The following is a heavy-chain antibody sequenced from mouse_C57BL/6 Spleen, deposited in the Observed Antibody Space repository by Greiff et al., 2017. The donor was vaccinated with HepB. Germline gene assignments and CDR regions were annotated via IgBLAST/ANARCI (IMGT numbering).Heavy chain of an antibody. Sequence: DVKLVESGGGLVKPGGSLKLSCAASGFTFSSYTMSWVRQTPEKRLEWVATISGGGGNTYYPDSVKGRFTISRDNAKNTLYLQMSSLRSEDTALYYCARQEDYFDYWGQGTTLTVSS. J-gene: IGHJ2*01. CDR1: GFTFSSYT. CDR3: ARQEDYFDY. CDR2: ISGGGGNT. V-gene: IGHV5-9*01.